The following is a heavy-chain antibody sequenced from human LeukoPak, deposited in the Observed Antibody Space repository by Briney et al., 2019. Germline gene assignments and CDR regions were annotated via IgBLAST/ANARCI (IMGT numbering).Heavy chain of an antibody. J-gene: IGHJ4*02. CDR1: GGTFSSYA. V-gene: IGHV1-69*13. Sequence: SVKVSCKASGGTFSSYAISWVRQAPGQGLEWMGGVIPIFGTANYAQKFQGRVTITADESTSTAYMELSSLRSEDTAVYYCARAAYYYDSSGYYYVLDYWGQGTLVTVSS. CDR3: ARAAYYYDSSGYYYVLDY. CDR2: VIPIFGTA. D-gene: IGHD3-22*01.